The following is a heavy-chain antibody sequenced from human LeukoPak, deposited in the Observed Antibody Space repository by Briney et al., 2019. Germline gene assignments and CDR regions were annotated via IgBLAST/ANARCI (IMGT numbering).Heavy chain of an antibody. CDR1: GFTFSSYS. Sequence: PGGSLRLSCAASGFTFSSYSMNWVRQAPGKGLEWVSSISSSSSYIYYADSVKGRFTISRDNAKNSLYLQMNSLRAEDTAVYYCALIPPGGGDYFDYWGQGTLVTVSS. CDR3: ALIPPGGGDYFDY. CDR2: ISSSSSYI. J-gene: IGHJ4*02. D-gene: IGHD3-16*01. V-gene: IGHV3-21*01.